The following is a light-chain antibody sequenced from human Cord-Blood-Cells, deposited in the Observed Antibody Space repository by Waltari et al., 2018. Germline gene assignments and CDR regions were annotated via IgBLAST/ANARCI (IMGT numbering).Light chain of an antibody. CDR1: NIGSKS. CDR3: QVWDSSSDRWV. V-gene: IGLV3-21*04. CDR2: YDS. J-gene: IGLJ3*02. Sequence: TARITCGGNNIGSKSVHWYQQKPGQAPVLVIYYDSDRPSGIPERFSGSNSGNTATLTISRVEAGDEADYYCQVWDSSSDRWVFGGGTKLTVL.